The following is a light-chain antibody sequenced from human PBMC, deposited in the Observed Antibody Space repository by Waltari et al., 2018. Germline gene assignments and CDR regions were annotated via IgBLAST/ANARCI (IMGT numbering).Light chain of an antibody. CDR1: TGHVSYIHH. Sequence: QTVFPQDPSLTLSPGGTVTITCTSSTGHVSYIHHVNWVQQKPGQPPTTLIYCTNKQHSWTPALCAGSPLGGKADLTRSGVQSEDAAEDYCRLYVGGVRVFGGGTKLTVL. CDR2: CTN. J-gene: IGLJ3*02. CDR3: RLYVGGVRV. V-gene: IGLV7-43*01.